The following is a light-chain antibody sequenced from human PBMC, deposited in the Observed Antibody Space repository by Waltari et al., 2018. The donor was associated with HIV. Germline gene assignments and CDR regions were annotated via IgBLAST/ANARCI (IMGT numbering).Light chain of an antibody. CDR1: HIVLSWPQNKDF. CDR3: QQYHSIPWT. Sequence: DFVLTQSPDSLAVSLGDRATIRCKSSHIVLSWPQNKDFLAWYQQKPGQPPKLLIYWASTRESGVPARFSGSGSGTDFSLTISSLQAEDVAIYYCQQYHSIPWTFGQGTKVEIK. CDR2: WAS. V-gene: IGKV4-1*01. J-gene: IGKJ1*01.